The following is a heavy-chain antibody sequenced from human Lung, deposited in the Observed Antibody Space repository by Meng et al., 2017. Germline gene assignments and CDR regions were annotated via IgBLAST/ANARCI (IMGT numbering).Heavy chain of an antibody. Sequence: EVRVVGSGGGLVQPGGALRLSCAASGFTFSTHWMHWVRQAPGKGLEWVSRITGDGSSTIYADSVQGRFTMSRDNAKNTLSLQMNSLRAEDTAVYYCARGGVTTDDWGQGTLVTVSS. J-gene: IGHJ4*02. V-gene: IGHV3-74*01. CDR2: ITGDGSST. D-gene: IGHD4-17*01. CDR1: GFTFSTHW. CDR3: ARGGVTTDD.